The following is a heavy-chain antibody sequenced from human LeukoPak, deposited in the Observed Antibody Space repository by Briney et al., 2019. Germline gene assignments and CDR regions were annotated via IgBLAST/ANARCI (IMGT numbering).Heavy chain of an antibody. CDR1: GGSFSGYY. CDR3: AVGRYYFDY. J-gene: IGHJ4*02. CDR2: INHSGST. D-gene: IGHD1-26*01. Sequence: SETLSLTCAVYGGSFSGYYWSWIRQPPGKGLEWIGEINHSGSTNYNPPLKSRVTISVDTSKNQFSLKLSSVTAADTAVYYCAVGRYYFDYWGQGTLVTVSS. V-gene: IGHV4-34*01.